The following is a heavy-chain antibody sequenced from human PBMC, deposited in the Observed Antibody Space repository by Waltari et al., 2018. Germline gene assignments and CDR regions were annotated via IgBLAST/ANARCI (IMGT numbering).Heavy chain of an antibody. V-gene: IGHV4-39*01. CDR3: AGGAYYYDSSGPDGGYYGMDV. Sequence: QLQLQESGPGLVKPSETLSLTCTVSAGSISSSSYYWGWIRPPPGKGLEWIGSIYYSGSTYYNPALKSRVTISVDTSKNQFSLKLSSVTAADTAVYYCAGGAYYYDSSGPDGGYYGMDVWGQGTTVTVSS. D-gene: IGHD3-22*01. J-gene: IGHJ6*02. CDR1: AGSISSSSYY. CDR2: IYYSGST.